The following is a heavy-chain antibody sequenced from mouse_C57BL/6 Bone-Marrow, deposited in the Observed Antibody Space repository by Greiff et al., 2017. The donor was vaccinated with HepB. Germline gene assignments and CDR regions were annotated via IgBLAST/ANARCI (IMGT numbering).Heavy chain of an antibody. CDR3: ARKPKLPIYYFDY. J-gene: IGHJ2*01. V-gene: IGHV1-55*01. D-gene: IGHD6-5*01. Sequence: VQLQQSGAELVKPGERVKMTCKVSGYTFTSYWITWVKQWPGQGLEWMGDIYPGSGSTNYNEKLKSKATLTVDTSSSTAYMKRSSLTTEDSAVYYCARKPKLPIYYFDYWGQGTTLTVSS. CDR1: GYTFTSYW. CDR2: IYPGSGST.